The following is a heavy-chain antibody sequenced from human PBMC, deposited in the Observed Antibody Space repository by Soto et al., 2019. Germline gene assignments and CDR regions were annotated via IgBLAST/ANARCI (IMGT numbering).Heavy chain of an antibody. CDR2: IYKSATT. V-gene: IGHV4-30-4*01. Sequence: SETLPLTCSVSGDSISTVDYFWAWVRQPPGQALEYVGYIYKSATTYYNPSFESRVAISLDTSKSQFSLNVTSLTAADTAVYFGARGRDGLTGSRFAKWLEYWGLGTWVIVSS. CDR1: GDSISTVDYF. D-gene: IGHD3-3*01. CDR3: ARGRDGLTGSRFAKWLEY. J-gene: IGHJ4*02.